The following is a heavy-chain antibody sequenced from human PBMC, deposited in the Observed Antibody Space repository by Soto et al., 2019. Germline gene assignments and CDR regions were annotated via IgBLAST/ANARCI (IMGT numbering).Heavy chain of an antibody. D-gene: IGHD2-2*01. V-gene: IGHV1-18*01. CDR1: GYTFTSYG. CDR2: ISAYNGNT. J-gene: IGHJ3*02. Sequence: QVQLVQSGAEVKKPGASVKVSCKASGYTFTSYGISWVRQAPGQGLEWMGWISAYNGNTIYAQKLQGRVTMTTDTSTSTADMELRSRRCDDTAVYYCACTSSAFDIWGQGTMVTVSS. CDR3: ACTSSAFDI.